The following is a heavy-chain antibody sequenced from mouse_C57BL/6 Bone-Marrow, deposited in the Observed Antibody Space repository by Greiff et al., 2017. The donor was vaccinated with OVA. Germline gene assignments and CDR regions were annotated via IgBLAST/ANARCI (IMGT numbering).Heavy chain of an antibody. CDR3: ARENYEYPIEGMDY. CDR2: INPNNGGT. D-gene: IGHD2-4*01. J-gene: IGHJ4*01. CDR1: GYTFTDYN. V-gene: IGHV1-18*01. Sequence: EVQLQESGPELVKPGASVKIPCKASGYTFTDYNMDWVQQSHGKSLEWIGEINPNNGGTIYNQKFKGKATLTVDKSSRTAYMELRSLTSEDTAVYYCARENYEYPIEGMDYWGQGTSVTVSS.